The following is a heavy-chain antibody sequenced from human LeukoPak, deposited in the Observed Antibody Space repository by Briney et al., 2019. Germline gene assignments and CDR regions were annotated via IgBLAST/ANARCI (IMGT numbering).Heavy chain of an antibody. CDR1: GFTFSSYA. J-gene: IGHJ4*02. D-gene: IGHD3-22*01. CDR2: ISYDGSNK. V-gene: IGHV3-30*09. CDR3: ARVPGYDSSGYFDY. Sequence: GGSLRLSCAASGFTFSSYAMHWVRQAPGKGLEWVAVISYDGSNKYYADSVKGRFAISRDNSKNTLYLQMNSLRAEDTAVYYCARVPGYDSSGYFDYWGQGTLVTVSS.